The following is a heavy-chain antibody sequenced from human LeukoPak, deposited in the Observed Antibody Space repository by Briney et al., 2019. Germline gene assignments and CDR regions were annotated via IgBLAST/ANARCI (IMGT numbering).Heavy chain of an antibody. J-gene: IGHJ4*02. Sequence: HAGGSLRLSCAASGFTFSGYAMSWVRQAPGKGLEWVSAISGSGGSTYYADSVKGRFTISRDNSKDTLYLQMNSLRAEDTAVYYCAKDASRTIFGVVIYFDYWGQGTLVTVSS. V-gene: IGHV3-23*01. CDR1: GFTFSGYA. CDR3: AKDASRTIFGVVIYFDY. CDR2: ISGSGGST. D-gene: IGHD3-3*01.